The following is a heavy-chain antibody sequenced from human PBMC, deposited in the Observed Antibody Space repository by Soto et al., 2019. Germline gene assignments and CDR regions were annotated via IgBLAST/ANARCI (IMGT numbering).Heavy chain of an antibody. CDR1: GYTFTGYY. CDR2: INPNSGGT. V-gene: IGHV1-2*04. D-gene: IGHD3-3*01. CDR3: AREGITIFGVVHYYYYMDV. Sequence: ASVKVSCKASGYTFTGYYMHWVRQAPGQGLERMGWINPNSGGTNYAQKFQGWVTMTRDTSISTAYMELSRLRSDDTAVYYCAREGITIFGVVHYYYYMDVWGKGTTVTVSS. J-gene: IGHJ6*03.